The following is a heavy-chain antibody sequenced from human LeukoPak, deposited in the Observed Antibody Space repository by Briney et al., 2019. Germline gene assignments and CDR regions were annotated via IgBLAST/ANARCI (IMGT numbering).Heavy chain of an antibody. J-gene: IGHJ4*02. V-gene: IGHV3-33*01. D-gene: IGHD4-11*01. CDR2: IWSDGTNQ. Sequence: VGSPRLSCAAAGVTFNHYGMHWVRQAPGKGLEWGAVIWSDGTNQYYAGSVKGRFTISRDDSGNTGYLQMNSLRPEDTGAYYCARAAQRGFDYSNSLEYWGQGTPVTVST. CDR1: GVTFNHYG. CDR3: ARAAQRGFDYSNSLEY.